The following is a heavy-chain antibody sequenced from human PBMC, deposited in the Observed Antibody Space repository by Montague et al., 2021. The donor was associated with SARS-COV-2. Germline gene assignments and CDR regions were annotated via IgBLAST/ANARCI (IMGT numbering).Heavy chain of an antibody. D-gene: IGHD3-16*01. CDR1: GGSISGYY. Sequence: SETLSLTCTVSGGSISGYYWSWIRQPPGKGLEWIGYIYYSGSTNYNPSLKSRVTISVDTSKNQFSLKLSSVTAADTAVYYCARHKYDYVWGTSSGFFDYWGQGTLVTVSS. CDR2: IYYSGST. CDR3: ARHKYDYVWGTSSGFFDY. J-gene: IGHJ4*02. V-gene: IGHV4-59*08.